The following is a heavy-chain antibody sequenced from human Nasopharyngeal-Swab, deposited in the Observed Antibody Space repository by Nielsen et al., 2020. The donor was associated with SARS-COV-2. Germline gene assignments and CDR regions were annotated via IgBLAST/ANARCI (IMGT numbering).Heavy chain of an antibody. Sequence: GESLKISCAASGFTFSSWWMSWVRQAPGKGLEWVANINPDGSVIHYADSVKGRFVISRDNAKSSVYLQMNSLRAEDTAVYYCAKDEAYYDILTGYYTPDYWGQGTLVTVSS. V-gene: IGHV3-7*01. D-gene: IGHD3-9*01. CDR3: AKDEAYYDILTGYYTPDY. CDR2: INPDGSVI. J-gene: IGHJ4*02. CDR1: GFTFSSWW.